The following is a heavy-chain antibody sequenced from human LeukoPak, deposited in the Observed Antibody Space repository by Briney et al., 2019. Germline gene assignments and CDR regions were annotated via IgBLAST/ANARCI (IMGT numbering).Heavy chain of an antibody. CDR1: GFTFSSYS. J-gene: IGHJ6*02. Sequence: GGSLRLSYAASGFTFSSYSMNWVRQAPGKGLEWVSYISSSSSTIYYADSVKGRFTISRDNAKNSLYLQMNSLRAEDTAVYYCAREADYDILTGPGDYYGMDVWGQGTTVTVSS. V-gene: IGHV3-48*01. D-gene: IGHD3-9*01. CDR3: AREADYDILTGPGDYYGMDV. CDR2: ISSSSSTI.